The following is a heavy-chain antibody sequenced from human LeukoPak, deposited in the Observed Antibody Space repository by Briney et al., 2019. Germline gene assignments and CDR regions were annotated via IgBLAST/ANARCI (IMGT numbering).Heavy chain of an antibody. D-gene: IGHD2-2*01. CDR1: GFTFSSYS. J-gene: IGHJ6*02. CDR2: ISSSSSYI. CDR3: ARDSVVPAATNYYYYGMDV. V-gene: IGHV3-21*04. Sequence: GGSLRLSCAASGFTFSSYSMNWVRQAPGKGLEWVSSISSSSSYIYYADSVKGRFTISRDNAKNSLYLQMNSLRAEDTAVYYCARDSVVPAATNYYYYGMDVWGQGTTVTVSS.